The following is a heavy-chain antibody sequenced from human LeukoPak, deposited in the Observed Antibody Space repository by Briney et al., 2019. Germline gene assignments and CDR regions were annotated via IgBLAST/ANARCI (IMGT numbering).Heavy chain of an antibody. J-gene: IGHJ5*02. CDR1: GGSISSYY. CDR2: IYTSGST. D-gene: IGHD3-10*01. CDR3: ARARGVDYYDSVVNWFDP. V-gene: IGHV4-4*07. Sequence: SETLSLTCTVSGGSISSYYWSWIRQPAGKGLEWIGRIYTSGSTNYSPSLKSRVTMSVDTSKNQFSLKLSSVTAADTAVYYCARARGVDYYDSVVNWFDPWGQGTLVTVSS.